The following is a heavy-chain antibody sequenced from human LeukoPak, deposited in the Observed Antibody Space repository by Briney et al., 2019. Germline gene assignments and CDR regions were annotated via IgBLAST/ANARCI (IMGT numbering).Heavy chain of an antibody. J-gene: IGHJ6*03. Sequence: GGSLRLSCAASGFAFSTYSMSWVRQAPGKGVEWVSSFTSTSSYIHYAGSERGRFTISRDNAENSLYLQVNGLRAEDTAVYYCARVAAGATIHNYYYSYMDVWGKGTTVTVSS. V-gene: IGHV3-21*01. CDR3: ARVAAGATIHNYYYSYMDV. CDR2: FTSTSSYI. D-gene: IGHD5-12*01. CDR1: GFAFSTYS.